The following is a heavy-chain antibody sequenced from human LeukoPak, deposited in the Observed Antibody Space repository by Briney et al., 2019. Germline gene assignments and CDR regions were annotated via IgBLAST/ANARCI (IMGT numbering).Heavy chain of an antibody. CDR1: GFTFSNYA. Sequence: PGGSLRLSCAASGFTFSNYAMSWVRQAPGKGLEWIGEINHSGYTNYNSSLKSRVTISVDTSKNQFSLKLKSVTAADTVVYYCAGNYYDSSGPFDYWGQGTLVTVSS. J-gene: IGHJ4*02. CDR3: AGNYYDSSGPFDY. CDR2: INHSGYT. V-gene: IGHV4-34*08. D-gene: IGHD3-22*01.